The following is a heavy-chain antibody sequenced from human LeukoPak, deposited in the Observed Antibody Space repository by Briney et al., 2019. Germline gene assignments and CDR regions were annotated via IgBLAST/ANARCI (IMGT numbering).Heavy chain of an antibody. D-gene: IGHD2-2*02. CDR3: HIPKTRGFDY. V-gene: IGHV3-7*01. CDR2: IRQDGSET. J-gene: IGHJ4*02. CDR1: GFNFRSFW. Sequence: GGSLRLSCAASGFNFRSFWMSWIRQTPGKGLEWVANIRQDGSETYYVDSVRGRLTISRDNANNSLYLHMSSLRAEDSAVYYCHIPKTRGFDYWGQGTLVTDSS.